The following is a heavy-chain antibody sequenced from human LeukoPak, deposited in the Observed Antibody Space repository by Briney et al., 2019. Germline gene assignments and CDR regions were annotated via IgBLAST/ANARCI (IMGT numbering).Heavy chain of an antibody. CDR3: ARRYCTSTSCSYFDY. CDR1: GFTFNSYA. D-gene: IGHD2-2*01. CDR2: ISGSGGST. J-gene: IGHJ4*02. Sequence: GGSLRLSCAASGFTFNSYAMSWVRQAPGKGLEWVSAISGSGGSTYYADSVKGRFTISRDNSKNTLYLQMNSLRAEDTAVYYCARRYCTSTSCSYFDYWGQGTLVTVSS. V-gene: IGHV3-23*01.